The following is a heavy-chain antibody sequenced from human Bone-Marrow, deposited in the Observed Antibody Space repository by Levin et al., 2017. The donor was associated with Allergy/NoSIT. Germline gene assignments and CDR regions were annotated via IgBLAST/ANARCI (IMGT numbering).Heavy chain of an antibody. V-gene: IGHV1-69*13. CDR2: IIPIMDST. CDR3: ARGTYAGPLFYYDS. CDR1: GDMFNRHA. D-gene: IGHD3-3*01. J-gene: IGHJ4*02. Sequence: SVKVSCEASGDMFNRHAFGWVRQAPGQGLEWLGDIIPIMDSTNYPEKFQGRVTLTVDESTSRAYLELRDLRSEDTALYFCARGTYAGPLFYYDSWGQGTQVTVSS.